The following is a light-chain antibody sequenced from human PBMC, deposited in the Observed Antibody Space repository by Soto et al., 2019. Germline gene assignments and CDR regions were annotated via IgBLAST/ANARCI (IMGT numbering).Light chain of an antibody. V-gene: IGKV3-15*01. CDR3: QQYNDWPPT. Sequence: EIVMTQSPATLSVSPGERATLSCRASQSVTSNLAWYQQDPGQAPRLLIYDASTRVTDIPARFSGSGSGTEFTLTIRSLQSEDFAIYCCQQYNDWPPTFGQGTKVDIK. CDR1: QSVTSN. J-gene: IGKJ1*01. CDR2: DAS.